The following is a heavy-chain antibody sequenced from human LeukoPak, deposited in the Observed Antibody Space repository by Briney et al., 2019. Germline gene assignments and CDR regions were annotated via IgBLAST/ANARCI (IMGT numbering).Heavy chain of an antibody. J-gene: IGHJ4*02. D-gene: IGHD6-25*01. CDR1: GFTLSNYC. Sequence: GGSLRLSCAASGFTLSNYCMNWVRQAPGRGLEWVSSISSSSSYIYYADSVKGRFTISRDNAKNSLYLQMNSLRDEDTAVYYCARDLSATYYFDFWGQGTPVTVSS. V-gene: IGHV3-21*01. CDR2: ISSSSSYI. CDR3: ARDLSATYYFDF.